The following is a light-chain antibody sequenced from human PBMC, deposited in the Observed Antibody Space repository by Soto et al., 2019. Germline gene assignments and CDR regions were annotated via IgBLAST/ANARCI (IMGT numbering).Light chain of an antibody. CDR1: SSDVGGYNS. V-gene: IGLV2-14*01. CDR3: NSYRHSTTLV. Sequence: QSALTQPASVSGSPGQSITISCTGTSSDVGGYNSVPWFQQHPSKAPKLIIYEVSHRPSGVSIRFSGSKSGNTASLTISGLQAEDEADYYCNSYRHSTTLVFGTGTKV. CDR2: EVS. J-gene: IGLJ1*01.